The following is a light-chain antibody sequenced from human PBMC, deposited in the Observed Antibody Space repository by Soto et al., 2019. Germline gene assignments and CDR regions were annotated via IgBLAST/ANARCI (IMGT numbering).Light chain of an antibody. J-gene: IGKJ5*01. CDR3: PQYNDWPPIT. V-gene: IGKV3-15*01. CDR2: YPS. CDR1: QSVSNN. Sequence: EIMMTQSTATLSVSPGERATLSCRASQSVSNNLAWYQQKPGQAPRLLIYYPSTRATGIPARFSGSGSGTEFTLTITSLQSEDFALYYWPQYNDWPPITCGQGTRLEIK.